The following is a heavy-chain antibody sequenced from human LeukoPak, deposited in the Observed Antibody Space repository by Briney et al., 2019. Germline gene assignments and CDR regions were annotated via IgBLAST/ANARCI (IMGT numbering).Heavy chain of an antibody. CDR2: IYYSGRT. J-gene: IGHJ4*02. CDR1: GGSISSSSYY. D-gene: IGHD2-8*02. CDR3: VSLYCTGGDCQNEKDY. Sequence: SETLSLTCTVSGGSISSSSYYWNWIRQPPGKGLEWIGYIYYSGRTYYSPSLKSRVIISLDTSKNQFSLHLNSVTAADTAVYFCVSLYCTGGDCQNEKDYWGQGTLVTVSS. V-gene: IGHV4-30-4*01.